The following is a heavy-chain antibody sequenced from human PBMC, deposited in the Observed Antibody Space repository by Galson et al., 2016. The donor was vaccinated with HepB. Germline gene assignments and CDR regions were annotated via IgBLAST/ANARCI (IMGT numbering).Heavy chain of an antibody. D-gene: IGHD2-15*01. CDR2: ISWTRNDI. CDR1: GFTFRDHA. Sequence: SLRLSCAASGFTFRDHAMHWVRQAPGKGLEWAAGISWTRNDIVYADSVKGRFTISRDNAKNSLYLQMNSVRAEDTALYYCAKDLDSGEGYSYQYGMDVWGQGTTVTVSS. J-gene: IGHJ6*02. CDR3: AKDLDSGEGYSYQYGMDV. V-gene: IGHV3-9*01.